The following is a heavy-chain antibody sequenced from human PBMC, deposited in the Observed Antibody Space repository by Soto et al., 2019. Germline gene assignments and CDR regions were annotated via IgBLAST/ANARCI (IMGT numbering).Heavy chain of an antibody. V-gene: IGHV3-21*01. CDR1: GFTFSNYT. J-gene: IGHJ4*02. CDR2: ISGNSNYI. Sequence: EVHLVESGGGLVKPGGSLRITCAASGFTFSNYTMNWVRQPPGKGLEWVSAISGNSNYIYYKDSVTGRFTISIDNAKDSLYLKMDSRPDEDTAVNYCVSDSSGHYWGQGTPVNVAS. CDR3: VSDSSGHY. D-gene: IGHD3-22*01.